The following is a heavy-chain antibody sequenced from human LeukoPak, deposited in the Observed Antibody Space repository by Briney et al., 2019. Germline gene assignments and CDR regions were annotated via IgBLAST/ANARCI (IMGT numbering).Heavy chain of an antibody. J-gene: IGHJ6*02. CDR2: ISGSGGST. Sequence: PGGSLRLSCAASGFTFSSYAMSWVRQAPGKGLEWVSAISGSGGSTYYADSVKGRFTISGDNSKNTLYLQMNSLRAEDTAVYYCVAAIPIRALYYYYGMDVWGQGTTVTVSS. CDR1: GFTFSSYA. CDR3: VAAIPIRALYYYYGMDV. V-gene: IGHV3-23*01. D-gene: IGHD2-21*02.